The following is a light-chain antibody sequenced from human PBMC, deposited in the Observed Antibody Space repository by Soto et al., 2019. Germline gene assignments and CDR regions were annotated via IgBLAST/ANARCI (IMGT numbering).Light chain of an antibody. CDR2: AAS. CDR3: QQSYNTPYT. Sequence: DIQMTQSPSSLSASVGGRVTITCRASQSISSSLNWYQQKPGKAPNLLIYAASFLQGGVPSRFSGSGSGTDFTLTISSLQLEDFAVYYCQQSYNTPYTIGQGTTLEIK. V-gene: IGKV1-39*01. J-gene: IGKJ2*01. CDR1: QSISSS.